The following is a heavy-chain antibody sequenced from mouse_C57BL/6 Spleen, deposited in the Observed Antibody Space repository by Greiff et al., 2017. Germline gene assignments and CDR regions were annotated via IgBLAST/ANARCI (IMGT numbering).Heavy chain of an antibody. D-gene: IGHD2-4*01. J-gene: IGHJ3*01. CDR1: GYSFTGYY. V-gene: IGHV1-42*01. Sequence: EVQLQESGPELVKPGASVKISCKASGYSFTGYYMNWVKQSPEKSLEWIGEINPSTGGTTYNQKFKAKATLTVDKSSSTAYMQLKSLTSEDSAVYYCAIYYDYDERFAYWGQGTLVTVSA. CDR3: AIYYDYDERFAY. CDR2: INPSTGGT.